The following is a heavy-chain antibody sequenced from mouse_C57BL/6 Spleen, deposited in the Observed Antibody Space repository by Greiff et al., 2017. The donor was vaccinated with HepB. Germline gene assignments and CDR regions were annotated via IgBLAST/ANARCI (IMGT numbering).Heavy chain of an antibody. D-gene: IGHD1-1*01. CDR3: AREGTTVVAPCFDY. V-gene: IGHV1-4*01. J-gene: IGHJ2*01. Sequence: VQLQQSGAELARPGASVKMSCKASGYTFTSYTMHWVKQRPGQGLEWIGYINPSSGYTKYNQKFKDKATLTADKSSSTAYMQLSSLTSEDSAVYYGAREGTTVVAPCFDYWGQGTTLTVSS. CDR1: GYTFTSYT. CDR2: INPSSGYT.